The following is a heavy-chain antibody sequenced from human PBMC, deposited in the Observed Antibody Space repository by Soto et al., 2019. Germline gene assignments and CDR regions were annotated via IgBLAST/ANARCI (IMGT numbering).Heavy chain of an antibody. CDR1: GFIFSGYA. CDR3: ARGPSSLTRFDY. D-gene: IGHD2-2*01. Sequence: GGSLRLSCAASGFIFSGYAMHWVRQAPGKGLEWVAAISYDGSNKYYADTVKGRFTISRDNSKNTLSLQMNSLRAEDTAVHYCARGPSSLTRFDYWGQGILVTVSS. CDR2: ISYDGSNK. J-gene: IGHJ4*02. V-gene: IGHV3-30-3*01.